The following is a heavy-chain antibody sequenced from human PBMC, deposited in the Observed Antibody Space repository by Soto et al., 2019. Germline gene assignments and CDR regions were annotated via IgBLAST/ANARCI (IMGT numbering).Heavy chain of an antibody. J-gene: IGHJ5*02. CDR1: GGSISSYD. D-gene: IGHD3-10*01. CDR2: IYYSGST. V-gene: IGHV4-59*01. Sequence: SETLSLTCTVSGGSISSYDWSWIRQPPGKGLEWIGYIYYSGSTNYNPSLKSRVTISVDTSKNQYSLKLSSVTAADTAVYYCARAGTTMVRGVISGWFDPWGQGTLVTVSS. CDR3: ARAGTTMVRGVISGWFDP.